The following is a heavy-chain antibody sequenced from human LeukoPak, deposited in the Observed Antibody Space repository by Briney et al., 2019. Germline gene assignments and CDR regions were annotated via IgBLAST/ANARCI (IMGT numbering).Heavy chain of an antibody. CDR2: IVVGSGNT. CDR3: AADRAVVAAKTTVTGFDP. V-gene: IGHV1-58*02. J-gene: IGHJ5*02. D-gene: IGHD2-15*01. CDR1: GFTFTSSA. Sequence: TSVKVSCKASGFTFTSSAMQWVRQARGQRLEWIGWIVVGSGNTNYAQKFQERVTITRDMSTSTAYMELGSLRSEDTAVYYCAADRAVVAAKTTVTGFDPWGQGTLVTVSS.